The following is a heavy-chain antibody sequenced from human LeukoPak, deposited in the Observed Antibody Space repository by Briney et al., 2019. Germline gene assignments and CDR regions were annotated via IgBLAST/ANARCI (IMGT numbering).Heavy chain of an antibody. CDR2: IYYSGST. CDR1: GGSISSYY. Sequence: SETLSLTCTVSGGSISSYYWSWIRQPPGKGLEWIGYIYYSGSTNYYPSLKSRVTISVDTSKNQFSLKLSSVTAADTAVYYCARDPGYCSGGSCYFDYWGQGTLVTVSS. V-gene: IGHV4-59*01. CDR3: ARDPGYCSGGSCYFDY. J-gene: IGHJ4*02. D-gene: IGHD2-15*01.